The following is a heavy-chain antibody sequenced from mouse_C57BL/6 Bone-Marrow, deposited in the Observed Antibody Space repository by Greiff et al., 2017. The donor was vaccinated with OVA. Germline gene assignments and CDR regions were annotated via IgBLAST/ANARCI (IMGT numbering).Heavy chain of an antibody. CDR3: TVYYYGSEGFAY. D-gene: IGHD1-1*01. J-gene: IGHJ3*01. CDR1: GFTFSNYW. CDR2: IRLKSDNYAT. Sequence: EVKVEESGGGLVQPGGSMKLSCVASGFTFSNYWMNWVRQSPETGLEWVAQIRLKSDNYATHYAESVKGRFTISRDDSKSSVYLQMNNLRAEDTGIYYCTVYYYGSEGFAYWGQGTLVTVSA. V-gene: IGHV6-3*01.